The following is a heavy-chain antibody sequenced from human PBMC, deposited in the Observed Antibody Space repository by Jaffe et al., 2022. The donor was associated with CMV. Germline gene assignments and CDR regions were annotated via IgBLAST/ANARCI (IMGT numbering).Heavy chain of an antibody. CDR2: IDPYDSDT. J-gene: IGHJ4*02. V-gene: IGHV5-51*01. CDR1: GYSFTSYW. CDR3: ARPYCSSASCYSLAY. D-gene: IGHD2-2*02. Sequence: EVQLVQSRAEVKKPGESLKISCKGSGYSFTSYWIGWVRQLPGKGLEWMGIIDPYDSDTSYSPSFQGQVTISADKSISTAYLQWSSLKASDTAMYYCARPYCSSASCYSLAYWGQGTLVTVSS.